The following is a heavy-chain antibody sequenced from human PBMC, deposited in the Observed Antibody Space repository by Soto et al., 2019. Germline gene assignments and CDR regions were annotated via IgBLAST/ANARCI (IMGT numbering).Heavy chain of an antibody. V-gene: IGHV3-33*01. CDR3: ARDEGRRFLEWLSEFSY. D-gene: IGHD3-3*01. Sequence: GGALRLSCAASGFTFSTYGMHWVRQAPGKGLEWVAVIWYDGSNKYYADSVKGRFTISRDNSKNTLYLQMNSLRAEDTAVYYCARDEGRRFLEWLSEFSYWGQGTLVTVSS. CDR2: IWYDGSNK. CDR1: GFTFSTYG. J-gene: IGHJ4*02.